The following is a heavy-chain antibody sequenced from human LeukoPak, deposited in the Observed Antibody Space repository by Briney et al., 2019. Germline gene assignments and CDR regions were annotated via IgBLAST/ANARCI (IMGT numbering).Heavy chain of an antibody. D-gene: IGHD3-10*01. CDR1: GDSFSSSV. J-gene: IGHJ5*02. CDR2: IIPIFGTA. V-gene: IGHV1-69*06. Sequence: SVKVSCKASGDSFSSSVFSWVRQVPGQGLEWVGGIIPIFGTANYAQKLQGRVTITADMSATTVYLEVSSLRSDDTAVYFCARAPSMVRGVPHWFDPWGQGTLITVSS. CDR3: ARAPSMVRGVPHWFDP.